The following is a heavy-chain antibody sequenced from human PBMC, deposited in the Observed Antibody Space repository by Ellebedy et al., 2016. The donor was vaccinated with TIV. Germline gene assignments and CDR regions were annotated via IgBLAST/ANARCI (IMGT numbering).Heavy chain of an antibody. CDR2: INRSGAHT. Sequence: AASVKVSCKASGYTFTSYYLHWVRQAPGQGLEWKGGINRSGAHTTYTQKFQGRVTMTRDTSTSTVYMDLSSLRSDDTAVYYCARGLPQQWLGPQLDYWGQGTLVTVSS. CDR1: GYTFTSYY. D-gene: IGHD6-19*01. CDR3: ARGLPQQWLGPQLDY. J-gene: IGHJ4*02. V-gene: IGHV1-46*01.